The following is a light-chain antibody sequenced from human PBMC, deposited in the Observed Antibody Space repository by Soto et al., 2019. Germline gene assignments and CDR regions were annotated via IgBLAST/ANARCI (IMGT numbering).Light chain of an antibody. V-gene: IGKV3-20*01. CDR1: QSVTNSF. Sequence: EIVLTQSPGTLSLSPGERATLSCRASQSVTNSFLAWYQQKPGQAPSILIYGASTRASGIPDRISGSGSGTYFTLTISTLEPEDFAVYYCQQYSSSPLTFAHGTNVEIK. CDR2: GAS. J-gene: IGKJ1*01. CDR3: QQYSSSPLT.